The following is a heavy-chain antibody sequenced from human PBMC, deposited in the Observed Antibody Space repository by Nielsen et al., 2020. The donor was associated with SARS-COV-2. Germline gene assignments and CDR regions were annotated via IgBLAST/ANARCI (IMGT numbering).Heavy chain of an antibody. CDR1: GFTFNNFG. Sequence: GESLKISCAASGFTFNNFGFYWVRQAPGKGLEWVASISYEGSKKYYADSLTGRFTVSRDTSKNTVYLQMNSLRAEDTAVYYCANSLLPYYGMDVWGQGTTVTVSS. D-gene: IGHD3-22*01. V-gene: IGHV3-30*18. CDR3: ANSLLPYYGMDV. CDR2: ISYEGSKK. J-gene: IGHJ6*02.